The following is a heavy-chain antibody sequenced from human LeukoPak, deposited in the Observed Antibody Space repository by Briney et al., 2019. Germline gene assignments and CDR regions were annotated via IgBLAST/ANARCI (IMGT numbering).Heavy chain of an antibody. Sequence: GGSLRLSCAASGFSFSGYGMHWVRQAPGKGLEWVAVIWYDGSNKDYADSVKGRFTISRDNSNNTLYLQMNSLRADDTAIYYCARRRIVGSTDDAFDIWGQGTMVTLSS. J-gene: IGHJ3*02. CDR2: IWYDGSNK. CDR1: GFSFSGYG. CDR3: ARRRIVGSTDDAFDI. V-gene: IGHV3-33*01. D-gene: IGHD1-26*01.